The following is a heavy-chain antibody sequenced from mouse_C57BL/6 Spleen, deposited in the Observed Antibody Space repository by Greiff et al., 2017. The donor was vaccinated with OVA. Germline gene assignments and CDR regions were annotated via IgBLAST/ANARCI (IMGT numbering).Heavy chain of an antibody. CDR2: ISYDGSN. J-gene: IGHJ4*01. Sequence: EVKLEESGPGLVKPSQSLSLTCSVTGYSITSGYYWNWIRQFPGNKLEWMGYISYDGSNNYNPSLKNRISITRDTSKNQFFLKLNSVTTEDTATYYCAREEDYYGSRRMDYWGQGTSVTVSS. CDR1: GYSITSGYY. V-gene: IGHV3-6*01. D-gene: IGHD1-1*01. CDR3: AREEDYYGSRRMDY.